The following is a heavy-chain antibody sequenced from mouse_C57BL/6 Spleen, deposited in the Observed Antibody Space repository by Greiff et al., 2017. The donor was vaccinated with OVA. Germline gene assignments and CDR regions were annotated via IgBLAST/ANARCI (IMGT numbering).Heavy chain of an antibody. V-gene: IGHV1-15*01. CDR3: TRFGSSPYFDY. CDR1: PPPTTYYE. D-gene: IGHD1-1*01. J-gene: IGHJ2*01. Sequence: LVESGAELVRPGASVTLSCKASPPPTTYYEMHWVKQTPVHGLEWIGAIDPETGGTAYNQKFKGKAILTADKSSSTAYMALRSLTSEDSAVYYCTRFGSSPYFDYWGQGTTLTVSS. CDR2: IDPETGGT.